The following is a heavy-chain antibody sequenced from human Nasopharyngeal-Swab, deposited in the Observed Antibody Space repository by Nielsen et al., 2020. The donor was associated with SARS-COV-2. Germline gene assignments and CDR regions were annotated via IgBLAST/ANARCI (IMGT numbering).Heavy chain of an antibody. CDR1: GFTFSSYW. CDR3: ARDGNLRTVRYFDL. Sequence: GESLKISCAASGFTFSSYWMSWVRQAPGKGLEWVANIKQDGSEKYYVDSVKGRFTISRDNAKNSLYPQMNSLRAEDTAVYYCARDGNLRTVRYFDLWGRGSLVTVSS. J-gene: IGHJ2*01. D-gene: IGHD4-17*01. CDR2: IKQDGSEK. V-gene: IGHV3-7*01.